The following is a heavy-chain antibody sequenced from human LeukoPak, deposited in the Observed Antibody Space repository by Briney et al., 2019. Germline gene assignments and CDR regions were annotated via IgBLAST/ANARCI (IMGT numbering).Heavy chain of an antibody. CDR2: IYPGDSDT. V-gene: IGHV5-51*01. J-gene: IGHJ4*02. CDR3: ARARWYSCDY. Sequence: GESLKISCKGSGYSFTSYWTGWVRQMPGKGLEWMGIIYPGDSDTRYSPSFQGRFTVSRDNAKNTLYLQMNSLRAEDTAVYYCARARWYSCDYWGQGTLVIVSS. D-gene: IGHD5-24*01. CDR1: GYSFTSYW.